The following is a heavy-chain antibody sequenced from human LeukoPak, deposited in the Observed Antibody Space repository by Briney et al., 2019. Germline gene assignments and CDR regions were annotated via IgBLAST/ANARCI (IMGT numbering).Heavy chain of an antibody. CDR2: IYTSGST. V-gene: IGHV4-4*07. CDR3: ARYIPARPGFDY. J-gene: IGHJ4*02. Sequence: PSVTLSLTCTVPGGSISGYYWSWIRQPAGKGLEWIGRIYTSGSTNYNPSLKSRVTMSVDTSKNQFSLKLSSVTVADTAVYYCARYIPARPGFDYWGQGTLVTVSS. CDR1: GGSISGYY. D-gene: IGHD6-6*01.